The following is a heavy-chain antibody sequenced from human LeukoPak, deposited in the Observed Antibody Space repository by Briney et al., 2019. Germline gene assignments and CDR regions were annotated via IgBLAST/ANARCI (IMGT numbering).Heavy chain of an antibody. J-gene: IGHJ5*02. CDR3: ARLTGYSSESWFDP. Sequence: SETLSLTCTVSGGSISSGSYYYSWIRQPAGKGLEWIGHIYYLGSTSYNPSLRSRVTISMDASKNQFSLKLSSVTAADTAVYYCARLTGYSSESWFDPWGQGTLVTVSS. CDR1: GGSISSGSYY. D-gene: IGHD3-9*01. CDR2: IYYLGST. V-gene: IGHV4-61*10.